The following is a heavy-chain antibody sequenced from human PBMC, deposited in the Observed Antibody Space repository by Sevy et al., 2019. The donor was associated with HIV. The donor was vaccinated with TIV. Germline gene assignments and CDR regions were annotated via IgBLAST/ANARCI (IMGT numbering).Heavy chain of an antibody. CDR1: GGSTSSSY. J-gene: IGHJ5*02. D-gene: IGHD2-21*01. Sequence: SETLSLTCTVSGGSTSSSYWTWIRQPPGKRLEWIGYMYHSGLINYNPSLKSRLTLSIDTSKNQFSLKLSAVTAADTAVYYCARMNCPGSAPGGWFDPWGLGAQVTVSS. CDR2: MYHSGLI. CDR3: ARMNCPGSAPGGWFDP. V-gene: IGHV4-59*01.